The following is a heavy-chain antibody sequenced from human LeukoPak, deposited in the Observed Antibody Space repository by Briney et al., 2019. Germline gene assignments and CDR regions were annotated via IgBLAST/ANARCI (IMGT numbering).Heavy chain of an antibody. CDR1: GYTFTGYY. Sequence: GASVKVSCKASGYTFTGYYMHWVRQAPGQGLEWMGWINPNSGGTNYAQKFQGRVTMTRDTSISTAYMELSRLRSDDTAVYYCARVRALRAMIHYYFDYWGQGTLVTVSS. J-gene: IGHJ4*02. V-gene: IGHV1-2*02. CDR3: ARVRALRAMIHYYFDY. CDR2: INPNSGGT. D-gene: IGHD3-22*01.